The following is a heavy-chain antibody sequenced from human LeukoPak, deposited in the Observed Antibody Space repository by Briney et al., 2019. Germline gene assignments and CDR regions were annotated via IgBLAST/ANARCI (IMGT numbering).Heavy chain of an antibody. CDR2: INPHTGGT. CDR3: GRVVGGNYYGSETDDY. J-gene: IGHJ4*02. D-gene: IGHD3-10*01. Sequence: ASVKVSCKASGYTFTGYYMHWVRQAPGQGLEWMGWINPHTGGTNYAQKFQGRVTMTRDTPISTAYMELSRLTTDDTAVYYCGRVVGGNYYGSETDDYWGQGTLVTVSS. CDR1: GYTFTGYY. V-gene: IGHV1-2*02.